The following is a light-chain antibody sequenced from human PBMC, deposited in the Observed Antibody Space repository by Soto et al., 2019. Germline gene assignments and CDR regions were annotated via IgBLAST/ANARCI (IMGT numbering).Light chain of an antibody. CDR2: QDS. Sequence: SYELTQPPSVSVSPGQTASITCSGDKLGDKYACWYQQKPGQSPVLVIYQDSKRPSGIPERFSGSNSGNTATLTISGTQAMDEADYYCQVWDSSTASVVFGGGTKVTVL. CDR3: QVWDSSTASVV. J-gene: IGLJ2*01. CDR1: KLGDKY. V-gene: IGLV3-1*01.